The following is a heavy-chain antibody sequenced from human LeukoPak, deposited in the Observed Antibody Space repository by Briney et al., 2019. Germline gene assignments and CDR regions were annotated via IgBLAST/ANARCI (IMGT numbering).Heavy chain of an antibody. Sequence: ASVKVSCKASGYTFTSYGISWVRQAPGQGLEWMGWISAYNGNTNYAQKFQGRVTMTEDTSTDTAYMELSSLRSEDTAVYYCATAASIAAPLLYYYYGMDVWGQGTTVTVSS. J-gene: IGHJ6*02. V-gene: IGHV1-18*01. CDR1: GYTFTSYG. CDR3: ATAASIAAPLLYYYYGMDV. D-gene: IGHD6-6*01. CDR2: ISAYNGNT.